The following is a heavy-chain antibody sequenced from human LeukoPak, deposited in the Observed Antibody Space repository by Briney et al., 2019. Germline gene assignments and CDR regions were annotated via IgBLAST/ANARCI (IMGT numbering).Heavy chain of an antibody. J-gene: IGHJ4*02. CDR2: IYTSGST. Sequence: SQTLSLTCTVSGGSISSGSYYWSWIRQPAGKGLEWIGRIYTSGSTNYNPSLKSRVTISVDTSKNQFSLKLSSVTAADTAVYYCARGRIAVAGDYYFDYWGQGTLVTVSS. CDR1: GGSISSGSYY. CDR3: ARGRIAVAGDYYFDY. D-gene: IGHD6-19*01. V-gene: IGHV4-61*02.